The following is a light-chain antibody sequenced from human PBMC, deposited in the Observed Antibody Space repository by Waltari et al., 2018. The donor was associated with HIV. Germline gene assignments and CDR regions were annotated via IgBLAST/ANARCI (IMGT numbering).Light chain of an antibody. CDR2: DVT. Sequence: QSALTQPASVSGSPGQSITISCTGTSRDLELYSFVHWYQQHPGKAPKLLIYDVTKSPSGVSNRFSGSKSGDTASLTISGLQAEDEADYYCCSYAGSSTYVFGTGTKVTVL. V-gene: IGLV2-23*02. J-gene: IGLJ1*01. CDR1: SRDLELYSF. CDR3: CSYAGSSTYV.